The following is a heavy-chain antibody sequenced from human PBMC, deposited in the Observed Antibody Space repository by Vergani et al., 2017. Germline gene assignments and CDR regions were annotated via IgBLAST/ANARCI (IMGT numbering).Heavy chain of an antibody. CDR3: ASSGLIAAATREDYYDSSGYPLEY. D-gene: IGHD3-22*01. V-gene: IGHV6-1*01. J-gene: IGHJ4*02. Sequence: QVQLQQSGPGLVKPSQTLSLTCAISGDSVSSNSAAWYWIRPSPSRGLEWLGRTYYRSKWYNDYAVSVKSRITINPDTAKNQFSLQLNSVTPEDTAVYYCASSGLIAAATREDYYDSSGYPLEYWGQGTLVTVSS. CDR1: GDSVSSNSAA. CDR2: TYYRSKWYN.